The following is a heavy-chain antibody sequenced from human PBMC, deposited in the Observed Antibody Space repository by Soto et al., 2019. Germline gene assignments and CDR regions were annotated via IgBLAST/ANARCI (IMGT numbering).Heavy chain of an antibody. CDR3: VRDGSCSGWTCGMGAIDV. CDR2: ISRSGGIR. D-gene: IGHD3-3*01. V-gene: IGHV3-23*01. J-gene: IGHJ3*01. CDR1: GFTFRNYD. Sequence: GGSLRLSCEASGFTFRNYDMTWVRQAPGEGLEWVSSISRSGGIRHYVDSVKGRFIISRDNSKDTVVLQMNSLRAEDTAVYYCVRDGSCSGWTCGMGAIDVWGQGTMVTVSS.